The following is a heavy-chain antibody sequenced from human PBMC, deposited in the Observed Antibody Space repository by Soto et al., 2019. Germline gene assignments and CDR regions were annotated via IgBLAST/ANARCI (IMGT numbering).Heavy chain of an antibody. V-gene: IGHV1-58*01. D-gene: IGHD1-26*01. CDR3: AADTQVGATLVDY. J-gene: IGHJ4*02. CDR1: GFTFTSSA. Sequence: ASVKVSCKASGFTFTSSAVQWVRQARGQRLEWIGWIVVGSGNTNYAQKFQGRVTITRDMSTSTAYMELSSLRSEDTAVYYCAADTQVGATLVDYWGQGTLVTVSS. CDR2: IVVGSGNT.